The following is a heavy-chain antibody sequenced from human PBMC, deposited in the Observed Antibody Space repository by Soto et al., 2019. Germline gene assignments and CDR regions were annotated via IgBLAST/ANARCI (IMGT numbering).Heavy chain of an antibody. V-gene: IGHV4-31*03. CDR2: IYYSGST. CDR3: ASSVVPDNWFDP. Sequence: SETLSLTCTVSGFSISSGGYYWSWIRQHPGKGLEWIGYIYYSGSTYYNPSLKSRVTISVDTSKNQFSLKLSSVTAADTAVYYCASSVVPDNWFDPWGQGTLVTVSS. CDR1: GFSISSGGYY. D-gene: IGHD2-2*01. J-gene: IGHJ5*02.